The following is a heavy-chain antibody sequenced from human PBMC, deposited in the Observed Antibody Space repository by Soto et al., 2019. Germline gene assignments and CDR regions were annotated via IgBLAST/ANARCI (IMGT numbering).Heavy chain of an antibody. CDR3: ARRGGERYCSGGSCHDY. J-gene: IGHJ4*02. CDR2: IYYSGST. D-gene: IGHD2-15*01. Sequence: QLQLQESGPGLVKPSETLSLTCTVSGGSISSSSYYWGWIRQPPGKGLEWIGRIYYSGSTYYNPSLKSRVTISVDTSKNQFSLKLSSVTAADTAVYYCARRGGERYCSGGSCHDYWGQGTLVTVSS. CDR1: GGSISSSSYY. V-gene: IGHV4-39*01.